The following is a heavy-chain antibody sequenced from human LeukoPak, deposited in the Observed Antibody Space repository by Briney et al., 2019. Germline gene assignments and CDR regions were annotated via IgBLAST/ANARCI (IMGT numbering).Heavy chain of an antibody. V-gene: IGHV4-59*01. CDR3: ARASGWYGYYFDY. CDR2: IYYSGST. D-gene: IGHD6-19*01. J-gene: IGHJ4*02. CDR1: GGSFSGYY. Sequence: SETLSLTCAVDGGSFSGYYWSWIRQPPGKGLEWIGYIYYSGSTNYNPSLKSRVTISVDTSKNQFSLKLSSVTAADTAVYYCARASGWYGYYFDYWGQGTLVTVSS.